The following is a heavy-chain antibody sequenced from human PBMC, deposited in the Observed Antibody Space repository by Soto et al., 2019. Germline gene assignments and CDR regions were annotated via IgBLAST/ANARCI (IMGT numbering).Heavy chain of an antibody. D-gene: IGHD6-13*01. CDR2: IWYDGSNK. J-gene: IGHJ6*02. CDR3: ARDGQQLTPYDLDV. Sequence: QVQLVESGGGVIQPGRSLRLSCAASGFTLRLHAMHWVRQAPGKGLEWVAQIWYDGSNKYYTDSVKGRFTVSRDDFKNTVFLQMDSLRAEDTAVYSCARDGQQLTPYDLDVWGQGTTVIVSS. CDR1: GFTLRLHA. V-gene: IGHV3-33*01.